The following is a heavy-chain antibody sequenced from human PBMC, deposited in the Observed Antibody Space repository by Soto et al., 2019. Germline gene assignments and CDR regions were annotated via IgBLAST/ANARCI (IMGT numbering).Heavy chain of an antibody. J-gene: IGHJ4*02. CDR3: ARVQSGFSGSGSFYNGLFDF. Sequence: SETLSLTCTVSGGSLSSTNYYRGWVRQSPGKGLEWIGNIYFTGDTYYKPSLKSRVTISVDTSKNQVSLRLSSVTAADTAVYYSARVQSGFSGSGSFYNGLFDFWGQGALVTVSS. CDR2: IYFTGDT. D-gene: IGHD3-10*01. CDR1: GGSLSSTNYY. V-gene: IGHV4-39*01.